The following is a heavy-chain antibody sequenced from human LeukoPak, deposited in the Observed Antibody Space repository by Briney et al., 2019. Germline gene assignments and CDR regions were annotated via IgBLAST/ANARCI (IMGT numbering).Heavy chain of an antibody. CDR3: AKAYEYGWFDP. CDR2: INPKNGGT. V-gene: IGHV1-2*02. CDR1: GYTFTDYF. J-gene: IGHJ5*02. D-gene: IGHD3-16*01. Sequence: GASVKVSCKASGYTFTDYFLHWVRQAPGQGLEWMGWINPKNGGTNYAQKFQGRVTMTSDTSISTGNMELSRLRYDDTVVYYCAKAYEYGWFDPWGQGTLVTVSS.